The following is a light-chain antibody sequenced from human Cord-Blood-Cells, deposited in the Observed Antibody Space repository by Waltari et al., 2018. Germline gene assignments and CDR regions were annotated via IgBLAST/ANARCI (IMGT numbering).Light chain of an antibody. CDR2: KAS. Sequence: DIQMTPSTSTLSASVGDRVTITCRASQSISSWLAWYQQKPGKAPKLLIYKASSLESGVPSRFSGSGSGTEFTLTISSLQPDDFATYYCQQYNSYSGTFGQGTKVEIK. CDR3: QQYNSYSGT. V-gene: IGKV1-5*03. J-gene: IGKJ1*01. CDR1: QSISSW.